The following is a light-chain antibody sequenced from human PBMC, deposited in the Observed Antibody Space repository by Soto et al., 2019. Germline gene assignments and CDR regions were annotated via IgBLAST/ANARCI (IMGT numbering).Light chain of an antibody. Sequence: EIVLTQSPATLSLSPGERATLSCRASQSVSSYLAWYQQKPGQAPRLLIYDASNRATGIPARFSGSGSGTDFTLTISSLEREDLAVYYCQQRSNWPGTCGQGTKLEIK. J-gene: IGKJ2*01. V-gene: IGKV3-11*01. CDR3: QQRSNWPGT. CDR2: DAS. CDR1: QSVSSY.